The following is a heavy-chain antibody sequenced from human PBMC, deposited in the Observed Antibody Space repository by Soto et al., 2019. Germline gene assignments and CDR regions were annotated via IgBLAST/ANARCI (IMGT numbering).Heavy chain of an antibody. D-gene: IGHD6-13*01. Sequence: QVQLVQSGAGVKEPGASMKVSCKASGYTFTAYYIHWVRQAPGQGLEWMGWINPSNDDTRSAQKFQGRVSVSRDTSISTADMELRRLGSGDTAVYYCARAGIAAAGSGEYAMDVWGQGTTVAVSS. CDR1: GYTFTAYY. V-gene: IGHV1-2*02. CDR3: ARAGIAAAGSGEYAMDV. J-gene: IGHJ6*02. CDR2: INPSNDDT.